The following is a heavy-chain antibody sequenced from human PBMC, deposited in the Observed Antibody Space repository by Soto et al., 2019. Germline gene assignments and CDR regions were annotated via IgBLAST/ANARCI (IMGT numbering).Heavy chain of an antibody. CDR3: AREPRFYCGGDCADAFDI. CDR2: IYHSGST. D-gene: IGHD2-21*01. CDR1: SGSISSSNW. J-gene: IGHJ3*02. V-gene: IGHV4-4*02. Sequence: QVQLQESGPGLVKPSGTLSLTCAVSSGSISSSNWWSWVRQPPGKALEWIGEIYHSGSTNYNPSHKSRVTISVDKSKNQFSLKLSSVTAADTAVYYCAREPRFYCGGDCADAFDIWGQGTMVTVSS.